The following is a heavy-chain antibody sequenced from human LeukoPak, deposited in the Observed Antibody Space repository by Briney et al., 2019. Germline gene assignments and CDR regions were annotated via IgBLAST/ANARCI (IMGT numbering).Heavy chain of an antibody. CDR2: ISSSGSAI. J-gene: IGHJ6*02. CDR1: GFIFSDYY. V-gene: IGHV3-11*01. Sequence: GGSLRLSCAASGFIFSDYYMSWIRQAPGKGLEWVSYISSSGSAIYHADSVKGRFTMSRDNAKNSLYLQMNSLRAEDTAVYYCARDRSYGDYAYYYYYGMDVWGQGTTVTVSS. CDR3: ARDRSYGDYAYYYYYGMDV. D-gene: IGHD4-17*01.